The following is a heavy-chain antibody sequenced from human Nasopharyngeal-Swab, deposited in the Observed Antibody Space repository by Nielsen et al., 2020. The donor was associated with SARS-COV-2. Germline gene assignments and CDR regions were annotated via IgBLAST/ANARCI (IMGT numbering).Heavy chain of an antibody. J-gene: IGHJ4*02. V-gene: IGHV3-30*18. CDR3: AKQAGEYSSSSRVYFDY. CDR2: IPYDGINK. Sequence: GESLKISCAASGFTFSSYGMHWVRQAPGKGLEWVAVIPYDGINKYYADSVKVRFTISRDNSKNTLYLQMNSLRAEDTAVYYCAKQAGEYSSSSRVYFDYWGQGTLVTVSS. D-gene: IGHD6-6*01. CDR1: GFTFSSYG.